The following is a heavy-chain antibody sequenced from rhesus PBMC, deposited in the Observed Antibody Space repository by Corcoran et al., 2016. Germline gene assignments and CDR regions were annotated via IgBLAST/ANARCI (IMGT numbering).Heavy chain of an antibody. CDR3: AADNIWTGYIDY. CDR2: IDGNSAGT. CDR1: GGSISGYY. J-gene: IGHJ4*01. D-gene: IGHD3-3*01. V-gene: IGHV4-81*01. Sequence: QVQLQESGPGLVKPSETLSLPCTVSGGSISGYYWSWIRQPPGKGLEWIGNIDGNSAGTNYNPSLKSRVTISKDTSKNQFSLKLSSVTAADTAVYYCAADNIWTGYIDYWGQGVLVTVSS.